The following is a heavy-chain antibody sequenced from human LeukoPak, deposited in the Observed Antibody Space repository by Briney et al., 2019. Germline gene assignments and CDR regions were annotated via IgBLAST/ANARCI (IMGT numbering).Heavy chain of an antibody. CDR1: GFSFSNHG. D-gene: IGHD3-10*01. J-gene: IGHJ5*02. CDR3: ARDSYQDYYGRFDP. CDR2: IWDDGNNK. V-gene: IGHV3-33*01. Sequence: GGSLRLSCAASGFSFSNHGMHWVRQAPGKRLEWEAVIWDDGNNKRYANSVNGRFTISRDNSENTLYLQMNGLTAEDTAMYYCARDSYQDYYGRFDPWGQGTLVIVSS.